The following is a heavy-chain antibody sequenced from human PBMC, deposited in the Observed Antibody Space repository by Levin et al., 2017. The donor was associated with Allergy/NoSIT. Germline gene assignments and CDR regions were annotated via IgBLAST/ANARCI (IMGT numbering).Heavy chain of an antibody. CDR3: AREYGGDWYFDL. Sequence: GSLRLSCTVSGDSISSYYWSWIRQPPGRGLEWIGYIHYDGNTNYNPSLKSRITISLDTSKNDFSLKLRSVTAADTAVYFCAREYGGDWYFDLWGRGTLVTVSS. J-gene: IGHJ2*01. CDR1: GDSISSYY. V-gene: IGHV4-59*01. D-gene: IGHD2-21*01. CDR2: IHYDGNT.